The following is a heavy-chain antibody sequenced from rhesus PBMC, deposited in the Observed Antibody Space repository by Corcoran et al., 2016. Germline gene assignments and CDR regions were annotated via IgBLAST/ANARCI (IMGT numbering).Heavy chain of an antibody. D-gene: IGHD3-3*01. J-gene: IGHJ3*01. CDR1: GGSISDDYY. Sequence: QVQLQESGPGLVKPSETLSLTCAVSGGSISDDYYWSWIRQPPGKGLEWIGRISGSGGSTNYNPSLRSRVTISTDTSKNQFSLKLGSVTAADTAVYYCARDRYYNIWTGFDAFDFWGQGLRVTVS. CDR3: ARDRYYNIWTGFDAFDF. V-gene: IGHV4-106*01. CDR2: ISGSGGST.